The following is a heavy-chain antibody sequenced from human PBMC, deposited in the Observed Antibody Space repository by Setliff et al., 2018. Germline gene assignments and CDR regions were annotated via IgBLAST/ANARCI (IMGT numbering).Heavy chain of an antibody. Sequence: EASVKVSCKASGYTFTNFGISWVREAPVQGLEWMGWISASNGKTNYAQKFQDRVTITTDTSTNTASLEVRSLRSDDTAIYYCARINFYVSSGYYYAPDFWGQGTLVTVSS. J-gene: IGHJ4*02. CDR3: ARINFYVSSGYYYAPDF. CDR1: GYTFTNFG. V-gene: IGHV1-18*01. D-gene: IGHD3-22*01. CDR2: ISASNGKT.